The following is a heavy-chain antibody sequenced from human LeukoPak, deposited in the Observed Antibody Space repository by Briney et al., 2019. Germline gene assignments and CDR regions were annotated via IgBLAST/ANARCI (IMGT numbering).Heavy chain of an antibody. CDR2: INPSGGST. CDR3: ASVYKHGMDV. D-gene: IGHD5-24*01. J-gene: IGHJ6*02. V-gene: IGHV1-46*01. Sequence: ASVTVSCKASGYTLTSYYLHWVRQAPGQGLEWMAIINPSGGSTSHAQKFQGRVTMTRDTSASTVYMELSSLRSEDTAVYYCASVYKHGMDVWGQGTTVTVSS. CDR1: GYTLTSYY.